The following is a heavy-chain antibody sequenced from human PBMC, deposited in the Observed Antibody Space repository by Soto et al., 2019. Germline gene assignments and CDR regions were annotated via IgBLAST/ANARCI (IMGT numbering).Heavy chain of an antibody. D-gene: IGHD6-19*01. CDR2: MNPSTGNT. V-gene: IGHV1-8*01. Sequence: QVQLVQSGAEVKKPGASVKVSCKASGYTFTSYDIIWLRQATGQGLEWMGWMNPSTGNTDSAEKFQGRLTMTRNTSISTVYMELSSLIFEDTAVYYCARGRIIVAGGFDPWGQGTLVTVSS. J-gene: IGHJ5*02. CDR3: ARGRIIVAGGFDP. CDR1: GYTFTSYD.